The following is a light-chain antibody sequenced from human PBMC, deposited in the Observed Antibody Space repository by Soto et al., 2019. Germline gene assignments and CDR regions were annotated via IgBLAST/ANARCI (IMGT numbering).Light chain of an antibody. J-gene: IGLJ3*02. CDR2: LEGSGSY. CDR1: SGHSSYI. V-gene: IGLV4-60*03. CDR3: ETWDSNTPRV. Sequence: QPVLTQSSSASASLVSSVKLTCTLSSGHSSYIIAWHQQQPGKAPRYLMKLEGSGSYNKGSGVPDRFSGSSSGADRYLTISNLLSEDEADYYCETWDSNTPRVFGGGTKVTVL.